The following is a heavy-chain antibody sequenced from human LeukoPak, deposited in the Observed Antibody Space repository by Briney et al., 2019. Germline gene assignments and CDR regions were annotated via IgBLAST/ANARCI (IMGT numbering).Heavy chain of an antibody. CDR3: AKGPLIVVVPAANGYFDY. Sequence: GGSLRLSCAASGFTFSSYAMSWVRQAPGKGLEWVSAISGSGGSTYYADSVKGRFTISRDNSKNTLYLQMNSLRAEDTAVYYCAKGPLIVVVPAANGYFDYWGQGTLVTVSS. J-gene: IGHJ4*02. D-gene: IGHD2-2*01. V-gene: IGHV3-23*01. CDR2: ISGSGGST. CDR1: GFTFSSYA.